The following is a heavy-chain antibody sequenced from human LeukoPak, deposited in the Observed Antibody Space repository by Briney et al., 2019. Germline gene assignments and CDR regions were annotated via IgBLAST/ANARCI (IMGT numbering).Heavy chain of an antibody. V-gene: IGHV3-23*01. CDR1: GFTFSNYA. CDR3: AKWGDYDVLTGYYVPDY. J-gene: IGHJ4*02. D-gene: IGHD3-9*01. Sequence: GASLRLSCAASGFTFSNYAMSWVRQAPGKGLEWVSAILGSGGSTYYADSVKGRFTVSRDDSKSTLYLQMNSLRAEDTALYYCAKWGDYDVLTGYYVPDYWGQGTLVTVSS. CDR2: ILGSGGST.